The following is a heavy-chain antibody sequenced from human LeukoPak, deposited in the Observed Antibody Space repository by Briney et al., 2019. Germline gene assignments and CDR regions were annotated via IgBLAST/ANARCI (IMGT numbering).Heavy chain of an antibody. CDR1: GFTFSSYG. CDR2: IWYDGSNK. D-gene: IGHD3-22*01. V-gene: IGHV3-33*06. J-gene: IGHJ4*02. Sequence: GGSLRLSCAASGFTFSSYGMHWVRQAPGKGLEWVAVIWYDGSNKYYADSVKGRFTISRDNSKNTLYLQMNSLRAEDTAVYFCAKRGVVIRVILVGFHKEAYYFDSWGQGALVTVSS. CDR3: AKRGVVIRVILVGFHKEAYYFDS.